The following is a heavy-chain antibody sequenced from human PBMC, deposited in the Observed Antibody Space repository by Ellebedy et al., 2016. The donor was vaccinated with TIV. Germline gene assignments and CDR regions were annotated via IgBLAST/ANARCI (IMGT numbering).Heavy chain of an antibody. CDR1: GGSISSYY. CDR3: ARDRRGSYDF. CDR2: IYYSGST. D-gene: IGHD3-10*01. V-gene: IGHV4-59*01. Sequence: MPGGSLRLSCTVSGGSISSYYWSWIRQPPGKGLEWIGYIYYSGSTNYNPSLKSRVTIAVDTSKKQISLKLSSVTAADTAVYYCARDRRGSYDFWGPGTLLAVSS. J-gene: IGHJ4*02.